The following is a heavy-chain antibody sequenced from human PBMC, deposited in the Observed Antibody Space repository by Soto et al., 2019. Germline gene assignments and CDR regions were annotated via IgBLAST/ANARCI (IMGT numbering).Heavy chain of an antibody. D-gene: IGHD7-27*01. V-gene: IGHV1-8*01. J-gene: IGHJ6*02. CDR3: ARRAPLVLGIGNYGMDV. Sequence: ASVKVSCKASGYTFTSYDINWVRQATGQGLEWMGWMNPNSGNTGYAQKFQGRVTMTRNTSISTAYMELSSLRSEDTAVCYCARRAPLVLGIGNYGMDVWGQGTTVTVSS. CDR1: GYTFTSYD. CDR2: MNPNSGNT.